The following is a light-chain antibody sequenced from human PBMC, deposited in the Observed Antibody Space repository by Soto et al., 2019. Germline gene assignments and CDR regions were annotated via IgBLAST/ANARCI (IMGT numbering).Light chain of an antibody. CDR3: QQYNEWPLT. J-gene: IGKJ4*01. CDR2: DAS. V-gene: IGKV3-15*01. Sequence: EIVMTQSPATLSVSPGERATLSCRARRSVSSNLAWYQQEPGQAPRLLIYDASIRATGIPARFSGSGSGTEFTLTISSLQSEDSAVYYCQQYNEWPLTFGGGTKVDIK. CDR1: RSVSSN.